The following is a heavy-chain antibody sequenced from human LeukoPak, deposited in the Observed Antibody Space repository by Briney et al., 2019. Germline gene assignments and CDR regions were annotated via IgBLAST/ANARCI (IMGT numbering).Heavy chain of an antibody. Sequence: GESLKISCKGSGYSFTSYWISWVRQMPGKGLEWMGRIDPSDSYTNYSPSFQGHVTISADKSISTAYLQWSSLKASDTAMYYCARLPRYSSSWYEIKTYYHYGMDVWGKGTTVTVSS. CDR1: GYSFTSYW. J-gene: IGHJ6*04. CDR2: IDPSDSYT. D-gene: IGHD6-13*01. V-gene: IGHV5-10-1*01. CDR3: ARLPRYSSSWYEIKTYYHYGMDV.